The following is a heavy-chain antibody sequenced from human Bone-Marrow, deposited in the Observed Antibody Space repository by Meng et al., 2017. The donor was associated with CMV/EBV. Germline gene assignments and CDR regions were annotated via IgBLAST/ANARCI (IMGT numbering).Heavy chain of an antibody. D-gene: IGHD3-10*01. J-gene: IGHJ6*02. CDR3: AKDRWFGDPDGGYYYYGMDV. CDR1: GFTFSSYG. Sequence: GGSLRLSCAASGFTFSSYGMHWVRQAPGKGLEWVAFIRYDGSNKYYADSVKGRFTISRDNSKNTLYLQMNSLRAEDTAVYYCAKDRWFGDPDGGYYYYGMDVWGQGTTDTVSS. CDR2: IRYDGSNK. V-gene: IGHV3-30*02.